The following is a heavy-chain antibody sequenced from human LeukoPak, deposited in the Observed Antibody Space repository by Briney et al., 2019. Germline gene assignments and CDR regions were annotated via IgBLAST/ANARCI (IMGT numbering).Heavy chain of an antibody. CDR2: ISSSGSTI. V-gene: IGHV3-48*03. J-gene: IGHJ4*02. CDR3: ARGSVDTAMAGDY. Sequence: GGSLRLSCAASGFIFSSYEMNWVRQAPGKGLEWVSYISSSGSTIYYADSVKGRFTISRDNAKNSLYLQMNSLRAEDTAVYYCARGSVDTAMAGDYWGQGTLVTVSS. CDR1: GFIFSSYE. D-gene: IGHD5-18*01.